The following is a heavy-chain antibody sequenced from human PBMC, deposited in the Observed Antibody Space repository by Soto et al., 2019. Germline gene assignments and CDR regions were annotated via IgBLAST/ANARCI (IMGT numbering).Heavy chain of an antibody. CDR2: INTSGGST. CDR3: ASGLGDCSSTRCYFGYSDY. D-gene: IGHD2-2*01. Sequence: QVQLVQSGAEVKKPGASVKVSCKASGYTFTRYYMQWVRQAPGQGLEWMGIINTSGGSTSFAQKFQGRVTMTRVTSTSTVYMELSSLISEDTAVYYCASGLGDCSSTRCYFGYSDYWGQGTLVTVSS. J-gene: IGHJ4*02. V-gene: IGHV1-46*01. CDR1: GYTFTRYY.